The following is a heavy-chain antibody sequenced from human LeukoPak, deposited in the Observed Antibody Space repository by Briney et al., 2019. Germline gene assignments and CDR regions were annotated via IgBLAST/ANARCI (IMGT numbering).Heavy chain of an antibody. CDR2: INQDGSEK. Sequence: PGGSLRLSCAASGFTFSSYWMSWVRQAPGKGLEGVANINQDGSEKYYVDSVKGRFTISRDNAKNSLYLQMNSLRAEDTAVYFCACRRWKTSAVDYWGQGTLVTVSS. CDR1: GFTFSSYW. V-gene: IGHV3-7*01. D-gene: IGHD4-23*01. J-gene: IGHJ4*02. CDR3: ACRRWKTSAVDY.